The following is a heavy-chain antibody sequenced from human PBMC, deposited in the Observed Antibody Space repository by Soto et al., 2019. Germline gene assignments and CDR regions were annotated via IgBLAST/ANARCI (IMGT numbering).Heavy chain of an antibody. V-gene: IGHV4-39*01. D-gene: IGHD3-9*01. CDR1: GGSISSSSYY. CDR3: ARHRGNYDILTGSFTLNWFDP. Sequence: QLQLQESGPGLVKPSETLSLTCTVSGGSISSSSYYWGWIRQPPGKGLEWIGSIYYSGSTYYNPSLKSRVTISVDTSKNHFSLKLSSVTAADTAVYYCARHRGNYDILTGSFTLNWFDPWGQGTLVTVSS. CDR2: IYYSGST. J-gene: IGHJ5*02.